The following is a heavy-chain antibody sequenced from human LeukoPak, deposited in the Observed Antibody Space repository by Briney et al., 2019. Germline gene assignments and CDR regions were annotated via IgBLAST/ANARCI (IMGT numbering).Heavy chain of an antibody. Sequence: SETLSLTCTVSGGSISSYYWSWIRQPPGKGLEWIGYIYYSGSTKYNPSLKSRLTISVDTSEEQFSLKLTYVTAADTAVYYCARSRTSSWTNLFDPWGQGTLVTVSS. J-gene: IGHJ5*02. CDR2: IYYSGST. V-gene: IGHV4-59*08. D-gene: IGHD6-13*01. CDR1: GGSISSYY. CDR3: ARSRTSSWTNLFDP.